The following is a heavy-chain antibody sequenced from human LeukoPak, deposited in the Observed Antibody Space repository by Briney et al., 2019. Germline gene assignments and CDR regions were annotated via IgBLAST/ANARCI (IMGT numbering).Heavy chain of an antibody. CDR1: GDTINYYY. CDR3: ARVVRAAVTFNRFDP. CDR2: VSYGGNS. J-gene: IGHJ5*02. D-gene: IGHD4-17*01. V-gene: IGHV4-59*01. Sequence: SETLSLTCTVSGDTINYYYWSWLRQTPGEGLDWIGFVSYGGNSNYNPSLESRVTISIDTSKTPFLMQLNSVTAADTAIYYCARVVRAAVTFNRFDPWGQGTLVTVSS.